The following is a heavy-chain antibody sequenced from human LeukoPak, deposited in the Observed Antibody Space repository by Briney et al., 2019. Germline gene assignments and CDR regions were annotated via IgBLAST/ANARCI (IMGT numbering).Heavy chain of an antibody. CDR2: IYSDGTT. D-gene: IGHD3-22*01. CDR1: GFIVSSNY. J-gene: IGHJ3*02. CDR3: AKDLHYDSSGYYYGGGAFDI. V-gene: IGHV3-53*01. Sequence: PGGSLRLSCAASGFIVSSNYMSWVRQAPGKGLEWVSVIYSDGTTYYADSVKGRFTISRDNSKNTLYLQMNSLRAEDTAVYYCAKDLHYDSSGYYYGGGAFDIWGQGTMVTVSS.